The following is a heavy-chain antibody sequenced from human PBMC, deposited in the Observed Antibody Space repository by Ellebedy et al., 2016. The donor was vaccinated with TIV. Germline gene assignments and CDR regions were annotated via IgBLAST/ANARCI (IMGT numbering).Heavy chain of an antibody. CDR3: ARDGLLGLLWFGNVDS. D-gene: IGHD3-10*01. J-gene: IGHJ4*02. Sequence: GESLKISXAASGFTFSAYGIHWVRQAPGKGLAWVALISHDASKQHYADSVKGRFTISRDNSNHTVYLEMNDVRTDDTAVYYCARDGLLGLLWFGNVDSWGQGTLVTVSS. CDR1: GFTFSAYG. V-gene: IGHV3-30*03. CDR2: ISHDASKQ.